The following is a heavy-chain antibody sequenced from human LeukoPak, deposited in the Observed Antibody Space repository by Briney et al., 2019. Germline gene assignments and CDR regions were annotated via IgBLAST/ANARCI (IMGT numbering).Heavy chain of an antibody. CDR3: ARQSVTTDLLFWFDP. V-gene: IGHV3-21*01. CDR2: ISSSSSYI. CDR1: GFTFSSYS. Sequence: GGSLRLSCAASGFTFSSYSMNWVRQAPGKRLEWVSSISSSSSYIYYADSVKGRFTISRDNAKNSLYLQMNSLRAEDTAVYYCARQSVTTDLLFWFDPWGQGTLVTVSS. D-gene: IGHD4-17*01. J-gene: IGHJ5*02.